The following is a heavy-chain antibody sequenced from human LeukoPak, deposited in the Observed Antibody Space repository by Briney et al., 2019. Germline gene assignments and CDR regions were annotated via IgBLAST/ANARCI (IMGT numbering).Heavy chain of an antibody. Sequence: SETLSLTCTVSGGSISSYYWSWIRQPPGKGLEWMGYIFSRGSTNYNPSLKSRVTISIDTSKNQFSLELSSVTAADTAVYYCARHGATREVEYWGQGTLVTVSS. D-gene: IGHD4/OR15-4a*01. J-gene: IGHJ4*02. CDR3: ARHGATREVEY. CDR1: GGSISSYY. V-gene: IGHV4-59*08. CDR2: IFSRGST.